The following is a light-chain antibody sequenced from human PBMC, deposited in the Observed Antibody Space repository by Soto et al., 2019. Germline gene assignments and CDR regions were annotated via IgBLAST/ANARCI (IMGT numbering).Light chain of an antibody. CDR2: SNN. Sequence: SVLTKPPSASGTPGQMVTISCSGSSSNIGSNSVNWYQQLPGAAPKLLIYSNNQRPSGVPDRFSGSKSGTSASLAISGLQSEDEADYYCAAWDDSLNGREVFGTGTKVTVL. V-gene: IGLV1-44*01. CDR1: SSNIGSNS. CDR3: AAWDDSLNGREV. J-gene: IGLJ1*01.